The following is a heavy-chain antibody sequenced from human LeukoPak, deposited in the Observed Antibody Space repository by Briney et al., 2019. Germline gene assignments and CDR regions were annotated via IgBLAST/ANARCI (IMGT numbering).Heavy chain of an antibody. D-gene: IGHD3-22*01. CDR3: AKRKDSSGYTDD. CDR2: IRYDGSNK. CDR1: GFTFSSYG. J-gene: IGHJ4*02. Sequence: EAGGSLRLSCAASGFTFSSYGMHWVRQAPGKGLEWVAFIRYDGSNKYYADTVKGRFTISRDNSKNTLYLQMNSLRAEDTAVYYCAKRKDSSGYTDDWGQGTLVTVSS. V-gene: IGHV3-30*02.